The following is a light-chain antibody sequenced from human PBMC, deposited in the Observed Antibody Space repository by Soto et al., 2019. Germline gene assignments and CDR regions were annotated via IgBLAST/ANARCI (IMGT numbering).Light chain of an antibody. Sequence: QLVLTQPPSASGTPGQRVTISCSGSTSNIGSNYVYWYQQFPGTAPKLLMSRNNQRPSGVPDRFSGSKSGTSASLAISGLRSEDEADYYCAAWDDGLRVVFAGGTKLTVL. CDR3: AAWDDGLRVV. V-gene: IGLV1-47*01. CDR1: TSNIGSNY. CDR2: RNN. J-gene: IGLJ2*01.